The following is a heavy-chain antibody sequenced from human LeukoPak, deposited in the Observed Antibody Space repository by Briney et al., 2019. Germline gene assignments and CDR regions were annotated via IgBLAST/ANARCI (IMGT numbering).Heavy chain of an antibody. CDR2: IRHDASNE. V-gene: IGHV3-30*02. Sequence: GGSLRLSCAGSGFTLSNYAIHWVRQVPGKGLEWVAFIRHDASNEYYADSVTGRFSISRDNSKNTVYLQMNGLRLEDTAVYYCAKDQPVLNYWGQGIMVVVSS. J-gene: IGHJ4*02. CDR1: GFTLSNYA. CDR3: AKDQPVLNY.